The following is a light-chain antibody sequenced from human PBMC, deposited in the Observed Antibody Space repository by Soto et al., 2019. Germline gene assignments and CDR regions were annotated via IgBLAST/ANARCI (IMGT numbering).Light chain of an antibody. CDR2: DVS. CDR1: QGINNY. CDR3: HHYYNFPLT. V-gene: IGKV1-33*01. J-gene: IGKJ4*01. Sequence: DIQMTQSPSSLSASVGDRFTITFQTSQGINNYLNWYQQKPGQAPKLLIYDVSHLETGVPFRFRGSGSGQFFTLTITSLQPEDFATYYRHHYYNFPLTFGGGTKV.